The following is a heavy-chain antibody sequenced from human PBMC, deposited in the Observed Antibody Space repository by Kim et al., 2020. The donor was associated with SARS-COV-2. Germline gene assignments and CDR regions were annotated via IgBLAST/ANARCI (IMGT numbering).Heavy chain of an antibody. CDR2: ISYDGSNK. CDR1: GFTFSSYG. Sequence: GGSLRLSCAASGFTFSSYGMHWVRQAPGKGLEWVAVISYDGSNKYYADSVKGRFTISRDNSKNTLYLQMNSLRAEDTAVYYCAKGREQWLVPFDYWGQGTLVTVSS. D-gene: IGHD6-19*01. J-gene: IGHJ4*02. V-gene: IGHV3-30*18. CDR3: AKGREQWLVPFDY.